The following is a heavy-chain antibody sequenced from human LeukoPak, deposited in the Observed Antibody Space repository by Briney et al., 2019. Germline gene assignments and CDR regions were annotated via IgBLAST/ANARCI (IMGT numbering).Heavy chain of an antibody. V-gene: IGHV3-66*01. CDR3: ARNLQYHYFDY. J-gene: IGHJ4*02. CDR1: GFTFSSYA. CDR2: IYSGGST. D-gene: IGHD2-2*01. Sequence: GGSLRLSCAASGFTFSSYAMSWVRQAPGKGLEWVSVIYSGGSTYYADSVKGRFTISRDNSKNTLYLQMNSLRAEDTAVYYCARNLQYHYFDYWGQGTLVTVSS.